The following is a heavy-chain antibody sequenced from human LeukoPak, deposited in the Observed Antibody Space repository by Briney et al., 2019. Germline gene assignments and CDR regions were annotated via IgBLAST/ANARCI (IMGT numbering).Heavy chain of an antibody. CDR1: GFIFSNFW. CDR2: INRDGSEK. J-gene: IGHJ2*01. CDR3: ARDSSYNRYFDL. D-gene: IGHD1-14*01. V-gene: IGHV3-7*01. Sequence: PGGSLRLSCTGSGFIFSNFWMGWARQGPGKGLQWVASINRDGSEKHPVDSVKGRFTISRDNAKNSLYLQMNSLRAEDTAVYYCARDSSYNRYFDLWGRGTLVTVSS.